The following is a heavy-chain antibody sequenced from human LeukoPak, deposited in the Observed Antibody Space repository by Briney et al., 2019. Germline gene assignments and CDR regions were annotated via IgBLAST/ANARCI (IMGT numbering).Heavy chain of an antibody. J-gene: IGHJ5*02. CDR1: GDSVSSNSAA. CDR2: TYYRSKWYN. V-gene: IGHV6-1*01. D-gene: IGHD2-2*01. CDR3: ARGKYCSSSSCYFWFDP. Sequence: SQTLSLTCAISGDSVSSNSAAWNWIRQSPSRGLEWLGRTYYRSKWYNDYAVSVKSRIIINPDTSENQFSLQLNSVTPEDTAVYYCARGKYCSSSSCYFWFDPWGQGTLVTVSS.